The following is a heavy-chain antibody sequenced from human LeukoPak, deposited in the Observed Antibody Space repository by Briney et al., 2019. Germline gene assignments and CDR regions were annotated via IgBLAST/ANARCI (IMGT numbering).Heavy chain of an antibody. CDR3: ARNRNEYYDSFGYYFSY. V-gene: IGHV3-33*01. J-gene: IGHJ4*02. CDR2: IWYDGSNQ. D-gene: IGHD3-22*01. Sequence: PGGSLRLSCGASGFSFSTYGMHWVRQAPGKGLEWVADIWYDGSNQYYADSVKGRFTISRDNSNNTVYLQMNSLRAEDTAVYYCARNRNEYYDSFGYYFSYWGQGTLVTVSS. CDR1: GFSFSTYG.